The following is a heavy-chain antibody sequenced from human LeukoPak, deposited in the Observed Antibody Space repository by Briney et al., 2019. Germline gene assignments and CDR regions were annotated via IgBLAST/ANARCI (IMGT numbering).Heavy chain of an antibody. CDR1: GFTFSSYS. Sequence: GGSLRLSCAASGFTFSSYSMNWVRQAPGKGLEWVSSISSSSSYIYYADSVKGRFTISRDNAKNSLYLQMNSLRAEDTVVYYCARDPQDIVVVPAATRADFDYWGQGTLVTVSS. CDR3: ARDPQDIVVVPAATRADFDY. D-gene: IGHD2-2*01. V-gene: IGHV3-21*01. CDR2: ISSSSSYI. J-gene: IGHJ4*02.